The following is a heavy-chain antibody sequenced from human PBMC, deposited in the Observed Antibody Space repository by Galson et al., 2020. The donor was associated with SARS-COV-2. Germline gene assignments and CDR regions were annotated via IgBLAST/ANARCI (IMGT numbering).Heavy chain of an antibody. CDR3: ARGGSTSCYDCVDY. J-gene: IGHJ4*02. D-gene: IGHD2-2*01. CDR1: GYSFTSYW. Sequence: HGESLKIYCKGSGYSFTSYWISWARQLPGKGLEWMGRINPSDSYTNYSPSFQGHVTISADKSISTAYLQWSSLKASDTAMYYCARGGSTSCYDCVDYWGQGTLVTVSS. CDR2: INPSDSYT. V-gene: IGHV5-10-1*01.